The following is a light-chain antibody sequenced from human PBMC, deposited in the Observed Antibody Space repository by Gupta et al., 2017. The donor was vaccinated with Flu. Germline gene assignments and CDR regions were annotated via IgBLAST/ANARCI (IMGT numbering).Light chain of an antibody. V-gene: IGLV3-21*03. CDR1: NIGSKS. J-gene: IGLJ2*01. CDR3: QVWDRSSDQVV. CDR2: DDS. Sequence: GKTAKITCGGNNIGSKSVHWYQQKPGQAPVLVVYDDSDRPSGIPERLSGSNSGNTATLTINRVEAGDEADYYCQVWDRSSDQVVFGGGTKLTVL.